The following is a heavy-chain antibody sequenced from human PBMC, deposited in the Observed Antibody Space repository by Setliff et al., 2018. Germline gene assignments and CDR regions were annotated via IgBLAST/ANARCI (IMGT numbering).Heavy chain of an antibody. J-gene: IGHJ4*02. CDR1: GYYIRSGYY. V-gene: IGHV4-38-2*01. CDR3: ATLRTSTHFDY. D-gene: IGHD1-1*01. Sequence: SETLSLTCVVSGYYIRSGYYWGWIRQHPGKGLEWIGSIFYDGNTFYNPPPKSRVTMSVDTSKNQFSLKLSSVTAADTAVYYCATLRTSTHFDYWGQGTLVTVSS. CDR2: IFYDGNT.